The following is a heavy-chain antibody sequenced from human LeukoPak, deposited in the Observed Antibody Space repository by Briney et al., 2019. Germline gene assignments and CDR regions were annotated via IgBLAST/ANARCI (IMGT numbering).Heavy chain of an antibody. V-gene: IGHV3-11*06. CDR1: GFTFSDYY. J-gene: IGHJ4*02. Sequence: PGGSLRLSCAASGFTFSDYYMTWIRQAPGRGLEWISYINGSSSDTKYADSVKGRFTISRDNAKNSVYLQMNSLRDEDTAVYYCARDALHTAHFDYWGQGTLVTVSS. CDR3: ARDALHTAHFDY. CDR2: INGSSSDT. D-gene: IGHD5-18*01.